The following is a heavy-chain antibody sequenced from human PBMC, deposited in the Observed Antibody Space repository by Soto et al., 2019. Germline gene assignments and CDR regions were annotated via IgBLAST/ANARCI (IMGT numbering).Heavy chain of an antibody. CDR3: TRGGLESFDC. D-gene: IGHD1-1*01. Sequence: GGSLRLSCTASGFTFSDYYMRWIRQASGKVPERISYISGDSGIIYYADSVKGRFTVSRDDAKTELYLQINNLRAEETVVYDFTRGGLESFDCWGQG. CDR2: ISGDSGII. V-gene: IGHV3-11*01. CDR1: GFTFSDYY. J-gene: IGHJ4*02.